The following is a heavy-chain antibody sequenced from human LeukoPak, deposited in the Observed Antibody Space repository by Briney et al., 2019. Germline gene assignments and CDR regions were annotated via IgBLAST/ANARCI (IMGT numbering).Heavy chain of an antibody. V-gene: IGHV3-23*01. CDR2: FSRSGPDT. J-gene: IGHJ6*02. CDR1: GFTFGSSA. CDR3: ARWHCSGGSCYYYYGMDV. D-gene: IGHD2-15*01. Sequence: GGSLRLSCAASGFTFGSSAMSWVRQAPGKGPEWVSTFSRSGPDTYYADSVKGRFTISRDNSKNTLYLQMNSLRAEDTVVYYCARWHCSGGSCYYYYGMDVWGQGTTVTVSS.